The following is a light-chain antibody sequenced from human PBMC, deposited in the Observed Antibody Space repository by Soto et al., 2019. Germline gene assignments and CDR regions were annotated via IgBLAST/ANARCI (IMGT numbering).Light chain of an antibody. V-gene: IGKV3-15*01. CDR1: QSVSIL. CDR2: GAT. Sequence: VVTQWRATVSVSTGERATLSCRASQSVSILLAWYQQKPGQAPRLLIHGATTRATGIPARFSGSGSGTEFTPTLSSLQSEAFAVYYCQQYNNRPRTFGPGTKVDIK. CDR3: QQYNNRPRT. J-gene: IGKJ1*01.